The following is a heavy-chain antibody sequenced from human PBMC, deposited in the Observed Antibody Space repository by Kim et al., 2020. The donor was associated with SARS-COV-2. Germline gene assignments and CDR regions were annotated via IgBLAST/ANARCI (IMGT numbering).Heavy chain of an antibody. Sequence: GGSLRLSCAASGFTFSSYWMHWVRQAPGKGLVWVSRINSDGSSTSYADSVKVRFTISRDNAKNTLYLQMNSLRAEDTAVYYCARGGGSYWPYYYYGMDVWGQGTTVTVSS. CDR1: GFTFSSYW. D-gene: IGHD1-26*01. CDR3: ARGGGSYWPYYYYGMDV. CDR2: INSDGSST. J-gene: IGHJ6*02. V-gene: IGHV3-74*01.